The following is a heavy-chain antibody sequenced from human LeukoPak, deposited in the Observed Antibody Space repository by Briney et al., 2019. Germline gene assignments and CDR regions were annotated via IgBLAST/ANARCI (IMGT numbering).Heavy chain of an antibody. V-gene: IGHV3-30*02. J-gene: IGHJ5*02. CDR2: IRYDGSNK. Sequence: PGGSLRLSCAASGFTFSSYGMHWVRQAPGKGLEWVAFIRYDGSNKYYADSVKGRFTISRDNSKNRLYLQMNSLRAEDTAVYYCAKDWELGRSWYGIGHWRQGPLVTVSS. CDR1: GFTFSSYG. CDR3: AKDWELGRSWYGIGH. D-gene: IGHD6-13*01.